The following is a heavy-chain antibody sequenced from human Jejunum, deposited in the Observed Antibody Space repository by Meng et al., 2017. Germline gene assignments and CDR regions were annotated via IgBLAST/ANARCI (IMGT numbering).Heavy chain of an antibody. D-gene: IGHD3-22*01. Sequence: GEPLKISCAASGFTFSSFATVWVRQAPGKGLEWVAVVSYDGSNKFYADSVKGRFTVSRDNSKNTLYLQMDSLRVEDTAVYYCARAYYDGSGRFDFWGQGTLVTVSS. CDR1: GFTFSSFA. CDR3: ARAYYDGSGRFDF. V-gene: IGHV3-30*01. CDR2: VSYDGSNK. J-gene: IGHJ4*02.